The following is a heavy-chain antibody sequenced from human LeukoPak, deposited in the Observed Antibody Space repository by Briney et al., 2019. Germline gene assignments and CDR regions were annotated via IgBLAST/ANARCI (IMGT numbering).Heavy chain of an antibody. CDR2: FDPEDGET. V-gene: IGHV1-24*01. Sequence: AASVKVSCKVSGYTLTELSMHWVRQAPGKGLEWMGGFDPEDGETIHAQKFQGRVTMTEDTSTDTAYMELSSLRSEDTAVYYCATSPPYYYDSTIDYWGQGTLVTVSS. CDR3: ATSPPYYYDSTIDY. D-gene: IGHD3-22*01. J-gene: IGHJ4*02. CDR1: GYTLTELS.